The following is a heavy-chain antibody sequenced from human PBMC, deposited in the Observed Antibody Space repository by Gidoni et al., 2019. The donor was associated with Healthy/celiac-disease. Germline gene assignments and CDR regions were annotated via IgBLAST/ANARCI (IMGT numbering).Heavy chain of an antibody. CDR3: ARDYCSGGSCNNFDY. D-gene: IGHD2-15*01. J-gene: IGHJ4*02. CDR2: ISSSSSYI. V-gene: IGHV3-21*01. CDR1: GFTFSSDS. Sequence: EVQLVESGGGLVKPGGSLRLSCAASGFTFSSDSMNWVRQAPGKGLEWVSSISSSSSYIYYADSVKGRFTISRDNAKNSLYLQMNSLRAEDTAVYYCARDYCSGGSCNNFDYWGQGTLVTVSS.